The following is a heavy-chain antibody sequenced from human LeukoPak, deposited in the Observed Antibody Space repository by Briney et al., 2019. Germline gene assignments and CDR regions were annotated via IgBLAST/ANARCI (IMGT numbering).Heavy chain of an antibody. J-gene: IGHJ4*02. Sequence: GESLNISCKGSGYLFTHYWIAWVRQMPGRGLEWMGIMLPGDSLTTYSPSFQGHVTMSVDKSVATAYLQLNSLKASDTAIYYCARAGVAVGGRFYYDYWGQGTLVSVS. CDR3: ARAGVAVGGRFYYDY. CDR2: MLPGDSLT. V-gene: IGHV5-51*01. D-gene: IGHD6-19*01. CDR1: GYLFTHYW.